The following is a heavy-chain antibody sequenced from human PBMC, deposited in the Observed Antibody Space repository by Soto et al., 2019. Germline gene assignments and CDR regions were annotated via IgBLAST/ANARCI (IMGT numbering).Heavy chain of an antibody. J-gene: IGHJ3*02. CDR2: MNPNSGNT. V-gene: IGHV1-8*01. CDR3: ASRSGSGTQGAFDI. D-gene: IGHD3-10*01. Sequence: ASVKVSCKASGYTFTSYDINWVRQATGQGLEWMGWMNPNSGNTGYAQKFQGRVTMTRNTSISTAYMELSSLRSEDTAVYYCASRSGSGTQGAFDIWGQGTMVTVSS. CDR1: GYTFTSYD.